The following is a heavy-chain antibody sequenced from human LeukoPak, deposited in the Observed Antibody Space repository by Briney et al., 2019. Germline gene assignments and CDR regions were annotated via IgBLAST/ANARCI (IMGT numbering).Heavy chain of an antibody. V-gene: IGHV3-33*06. D-gene: IGHD3-22*01. CDR1: GFTFSSYG. CDR2: IWYDGSNK. Sequence: GGSLRLSCAASGFTFSSYGMHWVRQAPGKGLEWVAVIWYDGSNKYYADSVKGRFTISRDNSKNTLYVQMNSLRAEDTAGYYCAKDFFYYECSGSGPDYWGQGTLVTVSS. J-gene: IGHJ4*02. CDR3: AKDFFYYECSGSGPDY.